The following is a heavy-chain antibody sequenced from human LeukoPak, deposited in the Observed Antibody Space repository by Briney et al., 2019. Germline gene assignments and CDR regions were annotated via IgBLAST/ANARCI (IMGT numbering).Heavy chain of an antibody. J-gene: IGHJ3*02. CDR3: ARRDMTAVTAYAFDI. CDR1: GGSISSSTYY. D-gene: IGHD4-11*01. V-gene: IGHV4-39*01. Sequence: SETLSLTCTVSGGSISSSTYYWGWIRQPPGKGLEGIGSIYYSGSTYYSPSLKSRVTISVDTSKNQFSLRLSSVTAADTAVYYCARRDMTAVTAYAFDIWGQGTMVTVSS. CDR2: IYYSGST.